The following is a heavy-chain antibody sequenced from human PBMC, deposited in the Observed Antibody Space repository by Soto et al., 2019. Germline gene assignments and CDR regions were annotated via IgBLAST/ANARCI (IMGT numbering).Heavy chain of an antibody. J-gene: IGHJ4*02. V-gene: IGHV3-23*01. CDR3: AKDNGQIVLMVYAIDY. CDR1: GFNFSSYA. Sequence: GGSLRLSCAASGFNFSSYAMSWVRQAPGKGLEWVSAISGSGGSTYYADSVKGRFTISRDNSKNTLYLQMNSLRAEDTAVYYCAKDNGQIVLMVYAIDYWGQGTLVTVSS. CDR2: ISGSGGST. D-gene: IGHD2-8*01.